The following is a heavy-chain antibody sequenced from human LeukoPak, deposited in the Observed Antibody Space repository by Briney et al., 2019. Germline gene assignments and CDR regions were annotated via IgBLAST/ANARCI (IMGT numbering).Heavy chain of an antibody. CDR3: ARSIVVVPAAINGYYMDV. V-gene: IGHV1-2*02. J-gene: IGHJ6*03. Sequence: ASVKVSCKASGYTFTGYYMHWVRQAPGQGLEWVGWINPKNGGSNYAQKFQGRVTMTRDRSISTAYMELSRLTSDDTAVYYCARSIVVVPAAINGYYMDVWGKGTTVTISS. D-gene: IGHD2-2*01. CDR1: GYTFTGYY. CDR2: INPKNGGS.